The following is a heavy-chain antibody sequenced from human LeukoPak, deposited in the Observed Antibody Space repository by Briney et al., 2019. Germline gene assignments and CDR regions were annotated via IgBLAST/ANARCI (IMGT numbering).Heavy chain of an antibody. J-gene: IGHJ4*02. CDR2: IYSGGST. D-gene: IGHD3-16*01. Sequence: GGSLRLSCAASGFTVSSNYMSWVRQAPGKGLEWVSVIYSGGSTYYADSVKGRFTISRDNSKNTLYLQMNSLRAEDTAVYYCARSSDYHYYFDYWGQGTLVTVSS. CDR3: ARSSDYHYYFDY. V-gene: IGHV3-53*01. CDR1: GFTVSSNY.